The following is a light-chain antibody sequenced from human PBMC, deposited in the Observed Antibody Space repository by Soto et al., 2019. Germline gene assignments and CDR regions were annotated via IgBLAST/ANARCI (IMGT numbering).Light chain of an antibody. Sequence: EIVLTQSPGTLSLSPGERATLSCRASQSISSSYLAWYQQKPGQAPGLLIYGASRRATGVPDRFIGSGSGTDFTLTISRLEPEDFAVYYCQHFGSTPGTFGPGTKVDFK. J-gene: IGKJ3*01. V-gene: IGKV3-20*01. CDR1: QSISSSY. CDR2: GAS. CDR3: QHFGSTPGT.